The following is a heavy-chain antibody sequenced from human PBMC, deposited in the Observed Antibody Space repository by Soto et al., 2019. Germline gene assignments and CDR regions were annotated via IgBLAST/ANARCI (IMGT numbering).Heavy chain of an antibody. CDR1: GYTFTGYA. CDR3: ARAVAVAADFDY. V-gene: IGHV1-3*05. J-gene: IGHJ4*02. Sequence: QVQLVQSGAEEKKPGASVKVSCKASGYTFTGYAMHWVRQAPGQRLEWMGWINAGNGNTKYSQNFQGRVTITRDTSASTAYMELSSLRSEDTAVYYCARAVAVAADFDYWGQGPLVTFSS. CDR2: INAGNGNT. D-gene: IGHD6-19*01.